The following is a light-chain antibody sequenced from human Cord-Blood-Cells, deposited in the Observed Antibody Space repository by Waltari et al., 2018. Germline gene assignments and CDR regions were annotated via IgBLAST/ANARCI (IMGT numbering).Light chain of an antibody. Sequence: DIQITHSPSPLSASLGDRVTITCQASQDISNYLNWYKQKPGKAPKLLIYDASNLETGVPSRFSGSGSGTDFTFTISSLQPEDIATYYCQQYDNLPLTFGGGTKVEIK. J-gene: IGKJ4*01. CDR1: QDISNY. CDR2: DAS. V-gene: IGKV1-33*01. CDR3: QQYDNLPLT.